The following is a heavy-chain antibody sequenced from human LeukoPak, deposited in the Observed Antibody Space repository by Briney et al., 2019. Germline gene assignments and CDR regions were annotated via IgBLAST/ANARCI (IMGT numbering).Heavy chain of an antibody. CDR2: ISSSATTI. CDR3: VRSFGFDP. Sequence: GGSLRLSCAASGFPFSTYEMNWVRQAPGKGLEWVSYISSSATTIFYVDSVKGRFTISRDNAKNSLFLQMNSLRVEDTAFYYCVRSFGFDPWGQGTLVTVSS. J-gene: IGHJ5*02. V-gene: IGHV3-48*03. CDR1: GFPFSTYE.